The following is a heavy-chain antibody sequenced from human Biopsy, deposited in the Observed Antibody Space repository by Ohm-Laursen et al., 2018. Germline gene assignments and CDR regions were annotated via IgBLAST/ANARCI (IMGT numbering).Heavy chain of an antibody. J-gene: IGHJ5*02. D-gene: IGHD1-14*01. CDR3: ARDRDRRGWFDP. Sequence: PSQTLSLTCSVSGGLNSNYYWSWVRQSAGKGLEWIGQIYTSGITNYNPSLKSRVTMSVDTSKNKFSLRVSPVTAADTAVYYCARDRDRRGWFDPWGQGTLVTVSS. CDR2: IYTSGIT. V-gene: IGHV4-4*07. CDR1: GGLNSNYY.